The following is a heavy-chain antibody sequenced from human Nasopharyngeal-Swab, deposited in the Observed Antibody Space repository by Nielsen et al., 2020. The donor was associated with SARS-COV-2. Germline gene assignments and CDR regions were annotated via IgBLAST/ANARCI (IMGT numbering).Heavy chain of an antibody. J-gene: IGHJ5*02. CDR3: ARGRYCTNGLCYQGNWFDL. CDR2: IYHSGTA. Sequence: SETLSLTCAVSGDSISSNNWWTWVRQPPGEGLEWIGEIYHSGTANYSPSLKSRVTISVDKSKNQFSLKLTSVVAADTAVYFCARGRYCTNGLCYQGNWFDLWCQGSLATVSS. CDR1: GDSISSNNW. V-gene: IGHV4/OR15-8*01. D-gene: IGHD2-8*01.